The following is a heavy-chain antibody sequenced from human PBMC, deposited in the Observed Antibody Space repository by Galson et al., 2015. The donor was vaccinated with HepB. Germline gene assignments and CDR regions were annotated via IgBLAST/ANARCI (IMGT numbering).Heavy chain of an antibody. CDR1: GFTFSSCW. J-gene: IGHJ6*03. CDR2: INSDGSST. Sequence: SLRLSCAASGFTFSSCWMHWVRQAPGKGLVWVSRINSDGSSTSYADSVKGRFTISRDNAKNTLYLQMNSLRAEDTAVYYCARDGVDYEYIWGRLNYYYYYYMDVWGKGTTVTVSS. V-gene: IGHV3-74*01. CDR3: ARDGVDYEYIWGRLNYYYYYYMDV. D-gene: IGHD3-16*01.